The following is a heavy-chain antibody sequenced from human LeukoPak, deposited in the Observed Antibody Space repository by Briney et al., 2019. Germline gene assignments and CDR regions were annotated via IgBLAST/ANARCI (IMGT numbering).Heavy chain of an antibody. CDR3: ARDFWVTTVSTPDY. CDR1: GYTFTGYY. Sequence: ASVKVSCKASGYTFTGYYMHWVRQAPGQGPEWMGWINPNSGGTNYAQKFQGRVTMTRDTSISTAYMELSRLRSDDTAVYYCARDFWVTTVSTPDYWGQGTLVTVSS. V-gene: IGHV1-2*02. J-gene: IGHJ4*02. D-gene: IGHD4-11*01. CDR2: INPNSGGT.